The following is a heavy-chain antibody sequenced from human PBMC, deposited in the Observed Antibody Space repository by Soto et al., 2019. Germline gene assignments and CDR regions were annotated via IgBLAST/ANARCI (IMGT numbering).Heavy chain of an antibody. CDR3: ARGLYNAFDY. CDR2: INAGNGNT. CDR1: GYTFTSYA. J-gene: IGHJ4*02. D-gene: IGHD1-20*01. V-gene: IGHV1-3*01. Sequence: QVQLVQSGAEVKKPGASVKVSCKAPGYTFTSYAMHWVRQAPGQRLEWMGWINAGNGNTKYSQKFQGRVTITRDTSASTAYRELSSLRSEDTAVYYCARGLYNAFDYWGQGTLVTVSS.